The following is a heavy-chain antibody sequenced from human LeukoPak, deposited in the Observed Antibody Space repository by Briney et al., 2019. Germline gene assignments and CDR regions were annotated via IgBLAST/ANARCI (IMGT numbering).Heavy chain of an antibody. CDR2: FDPEDGET. CDR1: GYTLTELS. CDR3: AKMREQSSGSYEEAWRAYYYYMDV. J-gene: IGHJ6*03. Sequence: ASVKVSCKVSGYTLTELSMHWVRQAPGKGLEWMGGFDPEDGETIYAQKFQGRVTITADESTSTAYMELSSLRSEDTAVYYCAKMREQSSGSYEEAWRAYYYYMDVWGKGTTVTVSS. D-gene: IGHD3-10*01. V-gene: IGHV1-24*01.